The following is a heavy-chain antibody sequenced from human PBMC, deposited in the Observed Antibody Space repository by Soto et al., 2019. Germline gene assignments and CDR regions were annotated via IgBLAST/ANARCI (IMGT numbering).Heavy chain of an antibody. Sequence: QVRLQESGPGLVKPSETLSLFCNVSGGSMSNNYWTWIRQAPGKGLEWIGYVFYTGSTNYNPSLKSRVSISVDTSKKYFSLRLNSVTAADTAVYYCARSLTVTRFDQWGQGTRVTVS. CDR3: ARSLTVTRFDQ. CDR2: VFYTGST. V-gene: IGHV4-59*01. D-gene: IGHD4-17*01. CDR1: GGSMSNNY. J-gene: IGHJ4*02.